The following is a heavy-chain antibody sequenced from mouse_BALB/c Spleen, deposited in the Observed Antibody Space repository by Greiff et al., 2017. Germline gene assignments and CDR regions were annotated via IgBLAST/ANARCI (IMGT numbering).Heavy chain of an antibody. CDR2: INPSSGYT. CDR3: ARGQLGLPPWFAY. J-gene: IGHJ3*01. Sequence: VQLQQSGAELVRPGASVKMSCKASGYTFTSYTMHWVKQRPGQGLEWIGYINPSSGYTNSNQKFKDKATLTADKSSSTAYMQLSSLTSEDSAVYYCARGQLGLPPWFAYWGQGTLVTVSA. CDR1: GYTFTSYT. V-gene: IGHV1-4*01. D-gene: IGHD3-2*01.